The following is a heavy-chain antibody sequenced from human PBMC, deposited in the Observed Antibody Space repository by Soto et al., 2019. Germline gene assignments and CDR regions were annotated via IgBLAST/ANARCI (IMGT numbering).Heavy chain of an antibody. J-gene: IGHJ5*02. CDR2: MNPNSGNT. Sequence: QVQLVQSGAEVKKPGASVKVSCKASGYTFTSYDINWVRQATGQGLEWMGWMNPNSGNTGYAQKFQGRVTMTRNTSISTAYMELSSLRSEDTAVYYCARVGFAYSSPLDWFDPWGQGTLVTVSS. CDR1: GYTFTSYD. CDR3: ARVGFAYSSPLDWFDP. V-gene: IGHV1-8*01. D-gene: IGHD6-13*01.